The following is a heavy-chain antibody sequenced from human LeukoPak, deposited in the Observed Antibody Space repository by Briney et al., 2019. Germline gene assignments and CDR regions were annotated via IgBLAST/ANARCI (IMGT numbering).Heavy chain of an antibody. J-gene: IGHJ4*02. CDR1: GGTFSSYA. CDR2: IIPIFGTA. CDR3: ASGPTLKTKDIVLNLDY. D-gene: IGHD2-8*01. Sequence: ASVKVSCKASGGTFSSYAISWVRQAPGQGLEWMGGIIPIFGTANYAQKFQGRVTITADKSTSTAYMELSSLRSEDTAVYYCASGPTLKTKDIVLNLDYWGQGTLVTVSS. V-gene: IGHV1-69*06.